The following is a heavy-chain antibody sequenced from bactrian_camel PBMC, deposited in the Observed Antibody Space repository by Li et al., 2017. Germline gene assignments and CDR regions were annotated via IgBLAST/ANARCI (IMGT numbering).Heavy chain of an antibody. D-gene: IGHD3*01. CDR2: IDSDSTT. V-gene: IGHV3S53*01. CDR1: TATANMAS. Sequence: HVQLVESGGDSVQPGGSLRLSCTTSTATANMASMGWFRQAPEKEREGVACIDSDSTTSYADSVKDRFIIAKDNAKNTLYLQMNSLKPEDTAMYYCAASEKRPWRTYGYTRGDYKYWGQGTQVTVS. J-gene: IGHJ4*01. CDR3: AASEKRPWRTYGYTRGDYKY.